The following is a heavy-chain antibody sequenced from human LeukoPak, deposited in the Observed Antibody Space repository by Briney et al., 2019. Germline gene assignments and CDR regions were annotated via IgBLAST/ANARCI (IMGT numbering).Heavy chain of an antibody. CDR2: IKSKTDGGTT. Sequence: GGSLRLSXAASGFTFSNAWMSWVRQAPGKGLEWVGRIKSKTDGGTTDYAAPVKGRFTISRDDSKNTLYLQMNSLKTEDTAVYYCTTDRWDCSSTSCPFDYWGQGTLVTVSS. D-gene: IGHD2-2*01. CDR1: GFTFSNAW. J-gene: IGHJ4*02. V-gene: IGHV3-15*01. CDR3: TTDRWDCSSTSCPFDY.